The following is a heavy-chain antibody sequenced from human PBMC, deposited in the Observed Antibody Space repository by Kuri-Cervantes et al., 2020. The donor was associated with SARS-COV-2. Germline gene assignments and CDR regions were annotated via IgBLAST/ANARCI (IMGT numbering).Heavy chain of an antibody. CDR2: ISSSGSTI. V-gene: IGHV3-11*04. D-gene: IGHD3-3*01. CDR1: GSTFSDYY. J-gene: IGHJ4*02. Sequence: GESLKISCAASGSTFSDYYMSWIRQAPGKGLEWVSYISSSGSTIYYADSVTGRFTISRDNAKNSLYLQMNSLRAEDTAVYYCARGGRSYYDFWSGYYTFDYWGQGTLVTVSS. CDR3: ARGGRSYYDFWSGYYTFDY.